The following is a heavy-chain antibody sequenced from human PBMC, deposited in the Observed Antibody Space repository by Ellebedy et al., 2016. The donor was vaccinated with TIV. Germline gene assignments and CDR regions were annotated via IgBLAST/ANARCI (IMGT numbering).Heavy chain of an antibody. V-gene: IGHV4-34*01. Sequence: SETLSLXCAVYGGSFSGYYWSWIRQPPGKGLEWIGSIYYSGSTYYNPSLKSRATISVDTSKNQFSLKLSSVTAADTAVYYCARRGRTGIVGATGWDYWGQGTLVTVSS. CDR1: GGSFSGYY. CDR3: ARRGRTGIVGATGWDY. J-gene: IGHJ4*02. D-gene: IGHD1-26*01. CDR2: IYYSGST.